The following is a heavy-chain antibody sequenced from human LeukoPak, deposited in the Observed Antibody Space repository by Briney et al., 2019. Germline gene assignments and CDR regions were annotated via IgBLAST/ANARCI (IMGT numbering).Heavy chain of an antibody. J-gene: IGHJ4*02. CDR1: GFTFSSYA. CDR3: ARDYSTSIVVVPADY. V-gene: IGHV3-30*04. CDR2: ISYDGSNK. D-gene: IGHD2-2*01. Sequence: PGGSLRLSCAASGFTFSSYAMHWVRQAPGKGLEWVAVISYDGSNKYYADSVKGRFTISRDNSKNTLYLQMNSLRAEDTAVYYCARDYSTSIVVVPADYWGQGTLVTVSS.